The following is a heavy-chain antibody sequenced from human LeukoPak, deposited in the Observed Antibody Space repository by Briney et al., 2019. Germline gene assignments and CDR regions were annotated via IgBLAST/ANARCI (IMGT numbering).Heavy chain of an antibody. CDR1: GGSIISSSYY. V-gene: IGHV4-39*07. CDR2: IYYSGTT. Sequence: PSETLSLTCTVSGGSIISSSYYWGWIRQPPGKGLEWIGSIYYSGTTYYNPSLKSRVTISVDTSKNQFSLRLSSVTAADTAVYYCASTDILTGYYTQPSYYFDYWGQGTLVTVSS. J-gene: IGHJ4*02. CDR3: ASTDILTGYYTQPSYYFDY. D-gene: IGHD3-9*01.